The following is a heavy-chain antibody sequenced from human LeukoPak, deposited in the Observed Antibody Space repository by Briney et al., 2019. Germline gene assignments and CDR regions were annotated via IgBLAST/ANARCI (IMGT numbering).Heavy chain of an antibody. V-gene: IGHV3-66*01. CDR3: ARSPHSMIVDSSCMDV. D-gene: IGHD3-22*01. J-gene: IGHJ6*02. CDR1: GFTVSSNY. Sequence: GGSLRLSCAASGFTVSSNYMSWVRQAPGKGLEWASVIYSGGSTYYADSVKGRFTISRDNSKNTLYLQMNSLRAEDTAVYYCARSPHSMIVDSSCMDVWGQGTTVTVSS. CDR2: IYSGGST.